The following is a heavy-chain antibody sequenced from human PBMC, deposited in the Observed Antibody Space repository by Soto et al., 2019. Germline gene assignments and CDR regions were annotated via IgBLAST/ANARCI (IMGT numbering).Heavy chain of an antibody. CDR3: ARDRDYGSGSYLYYYYGMDV. Sequence: SVKVSCKASGGTFSSYAISWVRQAPGQGLEWIGGIIPIFGTANYAQKFQGRGTITADESTSTAYMELSSLRSEDTAVYYCARDRDYGSGSYLYYYYGMDVWGQGTTVTVYS. J-gene: IGHJ6*02. V-gene: IGHV1-69*13. CDR1: GGTFSSYA. D-gene: IGHD3-10*01. CDR2: IIPIFGTA.